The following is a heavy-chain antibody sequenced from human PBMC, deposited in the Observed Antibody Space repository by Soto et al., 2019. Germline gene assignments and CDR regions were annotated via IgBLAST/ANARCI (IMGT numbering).Heavy chain of an antibody. D-gene: IGHD3-3*01. CDR3: ARVYYDFWSGYPTYYFDY. CDR2: IYYSGST. CDR1: GGSISSYY. Sequence: SETLSLTCTVSGGSISSYYWSWIRQPPGKELEWIGYIYYSGSTNYNPSLKSRVTISVDTSKNQFSLKLSSVTAADTAVYYCARVYYDFWSGYPTYYFDYWGQGTLVTVPQ. J-gene: IGHJ4*02. V-gene: IGHV4-59*01.